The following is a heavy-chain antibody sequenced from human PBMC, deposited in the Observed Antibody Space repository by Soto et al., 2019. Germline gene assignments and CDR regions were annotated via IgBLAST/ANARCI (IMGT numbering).Heavy chain of an antibody. CDR3: AKDYMVRGGHFDY. CDR1: GFTFSSYA. D-gene: IGHD3-10*01. V-gene: IGHV3-23*01. J-gene: IGHJ4*02. CDR2: ISGSGGST. Sequence: GESLKISCAASGFTFSSYAMSWVRQAPGKGLEWVSAISGSGGSTYYADSVKGRFTISRDNSKNTLYLQMNSLRAEDTAVYYCAKDYMVRGGHFDYWGQGTLVTVSS.